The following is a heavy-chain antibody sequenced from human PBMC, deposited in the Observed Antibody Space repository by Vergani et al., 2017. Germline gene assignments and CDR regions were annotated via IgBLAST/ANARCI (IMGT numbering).Heavy chain of an antibody. Sequence: EVQLVQSGAEVKKPGESLKISCKASGFSFTSYWIGWVRQMPGKGLDWMGIISPGDSDIRYRPSFQGQVTISADKSIRTAYLQWSSLKASDTAMYYCARVGWSYYDSSGYYYAPGGWFDPWGQGTLVTVSS. D-gene: IGHD3-22*01. CDR1: GFSFTSYW. CDR3: ARVGWSYYDSSGYYYAPGGWFDP. V-gene: IGHV5-51*01. CDR2: ISPGDSDI. J-gene: IGHJ5*02.